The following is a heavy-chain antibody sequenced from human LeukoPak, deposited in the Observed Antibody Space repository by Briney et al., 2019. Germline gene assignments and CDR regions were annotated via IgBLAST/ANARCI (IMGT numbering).Heavy chain of an antibody. Sequence: GGPRRLPCAAPGLTFSSYGMHWFRQAPGKGLDGLEFIWYDGSNKYYADPVKGRSTISKANSTNTPYLQMTTLRPEDPAVYYGAREDYDSSGLDYWGQGTLVTVSS. V-gene: IGHV3-33*01. J-gene: IGHJ4*02. CDR1: GLTFSSYG. CDR2: IWYDGSNK. D-gene: IGHD3-22*01. CDR3: AREDYDSSGLDY.